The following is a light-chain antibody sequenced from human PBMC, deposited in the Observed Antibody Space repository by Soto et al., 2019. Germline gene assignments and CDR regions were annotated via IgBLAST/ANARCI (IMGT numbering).Light chain of an antibody. CDR1: ISDVGAFNF. V-gene: IGLV2-14*03. Sequence: QSALTQPASVSGSLGQSITISCTGTISDVGAFNFVSWYQQHPGTAPKVLIYGVSNRPSGVAYRFSGSKSGSTASLIISGLQAEDEAIYYCSSFTSGSTRVFRTGTKVTVL. J-gene: IGLJ1*01. CDR2: GVS. CDR3: SSFTSGSTRV.